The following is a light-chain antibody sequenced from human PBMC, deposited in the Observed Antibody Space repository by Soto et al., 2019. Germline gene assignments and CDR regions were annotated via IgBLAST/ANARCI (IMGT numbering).Light chain of an antibody. J-gene: IGKJ3*01. CDR1: QDISNH. V-gene: IGKV1-33*01. CDR3: QQYDNLPTFT. CDR2: DAS. Sequence: DIQMTQSPSSLSASVGDRVTITCQASQDISNHLNWYQQKPGKAPKLLIYDASSLETGVPSSFSGSGSGTDFPFTITSLPPEDIATYYCQQYDNLPTFTFGPGTKVDIK.